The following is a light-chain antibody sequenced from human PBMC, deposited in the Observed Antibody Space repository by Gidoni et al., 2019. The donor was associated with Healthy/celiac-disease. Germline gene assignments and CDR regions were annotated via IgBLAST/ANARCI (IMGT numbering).Light chain of an antibody. Sequence: QSALPQPASVSGSPGQSITIPCTGTSSDVGSYNLVSWYQQHPCKAPKLMIYEGSKRPSVVSNRFSGSKSGNTASLTISGLQSADEADYSCCSYAGSSTPVVFGGGTKLTVL. CDR3: CSYAGSSTPVV. CDR2: EGS. CDR1: SSDVGSYNL. J-gene: IGLJ2*01. V-gene: IGLV2-23*01.